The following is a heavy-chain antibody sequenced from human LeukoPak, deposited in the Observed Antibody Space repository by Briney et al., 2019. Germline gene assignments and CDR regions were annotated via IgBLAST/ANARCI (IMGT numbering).Heavy chain of an antibody. CDR1: GCTFSSSW. CDR3: VRSRGSFDS. D-gene: IGHD5-12*01. J-gene: IGHJ4*02. CDR2: LNNDGST. Sequence: GGSLRPSCSGSGCTFSSSWMHWVRQVPGKGLVWVSRLNNDGSTAYADSVKGRFIISRDSAKNTLYLEMSSLRAEDTAVYYCVRSRGSFDSWGQGTLVTVSS. V-gene: IGHV3-74*01.